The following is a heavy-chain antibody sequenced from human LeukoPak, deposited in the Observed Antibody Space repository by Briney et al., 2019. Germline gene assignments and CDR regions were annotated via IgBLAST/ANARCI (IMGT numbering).Heavy chain of an antibody. Sequence: SETLSLTCTVSGGSISDYYWNWIRQPPGKGLEWIGYIYYSGSTTYNPSLKSRVTMSVDTAKNQFSLKLRSVTAADTAVYYCARGDFCSKSNCYLRPMDVWGKGTTVTVTS. CDR1: GGSISDYY. D-gene: IGHD3-3*01. CDR3: ARGDFCSKSNCYLRPMDV. V-gene: IGHV4-59*01. J-gene: IGHJ6*03. CDR2: IYYSGST.